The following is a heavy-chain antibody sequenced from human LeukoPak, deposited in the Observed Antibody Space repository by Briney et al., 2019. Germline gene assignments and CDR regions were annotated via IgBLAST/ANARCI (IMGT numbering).Heavy chain of an antibody. Sequence: GASVKVSCKASGYTFTGYYMHWVRQAPGQGLEWMGWINPNSGGTNYAQKFQGRVTMTRDTSISTAYMELSRLRSDDTAVYYCARDPDRKYSSGWLYNWFDPWGQGTLITVSS. D-gene: IGHD6-19*01. CDR2: INPNSGGT. CDR1: GYTFTGYY. J-gene: IGHJ5*02. CDR3: ARDPDRKYSSGWLYNWFDP. V-gene: IGHV1-2*02.